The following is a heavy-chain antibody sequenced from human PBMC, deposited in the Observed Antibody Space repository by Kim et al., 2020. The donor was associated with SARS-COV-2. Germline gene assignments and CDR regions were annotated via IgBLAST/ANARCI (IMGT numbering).Heavy chain of an antibody. V-gene: IGHV3-30*18. CDR2: ISYDGSNK. D-gene: IGHD3-22*01. Sequence: GGSLRLSCAASGFTFSSYGMHWVRQAPGKGLEWVAVISYDGSNKYYADSVKGRFTISRDNSKNTLYLQMNSLRAEDTAVYYCAKSPRERYYYDSSGYPDYWGQGTLVTVSS. CDR1: GFTFSSYG. J-gene: IGHJ4*02. CDR3: AKSPRERYYYDSSGYPDY.